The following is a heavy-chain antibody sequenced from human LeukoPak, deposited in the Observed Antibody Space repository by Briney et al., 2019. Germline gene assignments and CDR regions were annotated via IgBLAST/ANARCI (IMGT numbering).Heavy chain of an antibody. CDR2: FYYTGST. D-gene: IGHD4-23*01. CDR3: ARGGNALDY. J-gene: IGHJ4*02. CDR1: GGPISTYY. Sequence: SETLSLTCTVSGGPISTYYWSWIRQPPGKGLDWIGSFYYTGSTNYNPSLRSRVTISLDTSKNQISLRLSSVTAADTAVYYCARGGNALDYWGQGTLVTVSS. V-gene: IGHV4-59*01.